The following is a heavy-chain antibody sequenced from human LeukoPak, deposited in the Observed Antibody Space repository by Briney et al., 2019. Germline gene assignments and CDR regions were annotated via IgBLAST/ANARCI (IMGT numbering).Heavy chain of an antibody. J-gene: IGHJ4*02. V-gene: IGHV1-8*03. CDR3: ARGRAAAGRSPLDLGY. CDR1: GYTFTSYD. D-gene: IGHD6-13*01. Sequence: APVKVSCKASGYTFTSYDINWVRQATGQGLEWMGWMNPNSGNTGYAQKFQGRVTITRNTSINTAYMELSSLRSEDTAVYYCARGRAAAGRSPLDLGYWGQGTLVTVSS. CDR2: MNPNSGNT.